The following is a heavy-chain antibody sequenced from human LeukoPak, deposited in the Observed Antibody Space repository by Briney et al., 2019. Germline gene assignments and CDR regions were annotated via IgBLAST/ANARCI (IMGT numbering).Heavy chain of an antibody. CDR2: ISAYNGNT. CDR1: GYTFTIYG. Sequence: ASVEVSCKASGYTFTIYGISWMRQAPGQGLGRMGWISAYNGNTNYSQKPQGRVTMTTDTSTSTAYMELRILRSDDTAVYYCARVLYGSGSYYRHFDYWGQGTLVTVSS. CDR3: ARVLYGSGSYYRHFDY. J-gene: IGHJ4*02. D-gene: IGHD3-10*01. V-gene: IGHV1-18*01.